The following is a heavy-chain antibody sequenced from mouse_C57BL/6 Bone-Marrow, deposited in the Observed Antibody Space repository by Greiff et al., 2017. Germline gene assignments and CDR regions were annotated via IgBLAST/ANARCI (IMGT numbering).Heavy chain of an antibody. J-gene: IGHJ1*03. CDR2: INPNNGGT. CDR1: GYTFTDYN. D-gene: IGHD1-1*01. V-gene: IGHV1-18*01. CDR3: PWYYGSSYYWYFDV. Sequence: EVKLVESGPELVKPGASVKIPCKASGYTFTDYNMDWVKQSHGKSLEWIGDINPNNGGTIYNQKFKGKATLTVDKSSSTAYMELRSLTSEDTAVYYCPWYYGSSYYWYFDVWGTGTTVTVSS.